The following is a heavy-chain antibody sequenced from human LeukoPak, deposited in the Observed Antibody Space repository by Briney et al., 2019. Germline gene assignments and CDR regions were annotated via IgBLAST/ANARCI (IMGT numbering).Heavy chain of an antibody. Sequence: KPSETLSLTCTVSGGSISSSSYYWSWIRQPAGKGLEWIGRIYTSGSTNYNPSLKSRVTISGDTSKNQFSLRLSSVTAADTAVYYCARASYSYDINGWVPFDYWGQGTLVTVSS. CDR3: ARASYSYDINGWVPFDY. CDR1: GGSISSSSYY. J-gene: IGHJ4*02. CDR2: IYTSGST. V-gene: IGHV4-61*02. D-gene: IGHD3-22*01.